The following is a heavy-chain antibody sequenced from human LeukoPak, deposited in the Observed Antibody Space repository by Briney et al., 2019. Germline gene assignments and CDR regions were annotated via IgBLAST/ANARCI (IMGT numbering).Heavy chain of an antibody. Sequence: ASVKASCKASGYTFTSYGISWVRQAPGQGLEWMGWISAYNGNTNYAQKLQGRVTMTTDTFTSTAYMELRSLRSDDTAVYYCARGRSSWESSDYWGQGTLVTVSS. J-gene: IGHJ4*02. CDR1: GYTFTSYG. V-gene: IGHV1-18*01. CDR3: ARGRSSWESSDY. CDR2: ISAYNGNT. D-gene: IGHD1-26*01.